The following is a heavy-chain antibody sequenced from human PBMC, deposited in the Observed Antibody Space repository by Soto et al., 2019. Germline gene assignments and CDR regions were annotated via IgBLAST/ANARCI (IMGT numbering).Heavy chain of an antibody. CDR3: ATDLGGHQQHLLSHFYRMDI. CDR1: AVTFSSYG. Sequence: SVKVSCKTSAVTFSSYGFNWVRQAPGEGVEWMGGIVPIFGPANYAQRFQGRVTITADGSTSTAYMELSSLRFEDTAVYYCATDLGGHQQHLLSHFYRMDIWGQATTVTVSS. J-gene: IGHJ6*02. CDR2: IVPIFGPA. D-gene: IGHD3-3*01. V-gene: IGHV1-69*13.